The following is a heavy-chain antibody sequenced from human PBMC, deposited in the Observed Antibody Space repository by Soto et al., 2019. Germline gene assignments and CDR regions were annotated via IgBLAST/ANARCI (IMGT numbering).Heavy chain of an antibody. J-gene: IGHJ4*02. CDR2: INPKTGGT. Sequence: GASVKVSCKTSGYTFTGYYIHWVRQAPGQGLEWMGWINPKTGGTQYAQKFQGWVTMTRDTSISTAYMELSRLRSDDTAVYYCARGSGRYCISSSCSSFDYWGQGFLVTVS. V-gene: IGHV1-2*04. CDR1: GYTFTGYY. CDR3: ARGSGRYCISSSCSSFDY. D-gene: IGHD2-2*01.